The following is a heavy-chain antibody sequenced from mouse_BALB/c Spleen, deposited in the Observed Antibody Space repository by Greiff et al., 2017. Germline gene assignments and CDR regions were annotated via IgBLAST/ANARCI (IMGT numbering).Heavy chain of an antibody. CDR1: GFTFSSYG. V-gene: IGHV5-6*02. CDR2: ISSGGSYT. D-gene: IGHD1-1*01. Sequence: DVKLVESGGDLVKPGGSLKLSCAASGFTFSSYGMSWVRQTPDKRLEWVATISSGGSYTYYPDSVKGRFTISRDNAKNTLYLQMSSLKSEDTAMYYCARYYGSSHWYFDVWGAGTTVTVSS. CDR3: ARYYGSSHWYFDV. J-gene: IGHJ1*01.